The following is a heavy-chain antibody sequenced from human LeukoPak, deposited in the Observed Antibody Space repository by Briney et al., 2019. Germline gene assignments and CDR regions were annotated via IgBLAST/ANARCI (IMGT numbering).Heavy chain of an antibody. V-gene: IGHV1-69*05. CDR2: IIPIFGTA. CDR3: ARSEDGFYRGWFDP. Sequence: ASVKVSCKASGGTFSSYAISWVRQAPGQGLEWRGGIIPIFGTANYAQKFQGRVTITTDESTSTAYMELSSLRSEDTAVYYCARSEDGFYRGWFDPWGQGTLVTVSS. D-gene: IGHD3-3*01. J-gene: IGHJ5*02. CDR1: GGTFSSYA.